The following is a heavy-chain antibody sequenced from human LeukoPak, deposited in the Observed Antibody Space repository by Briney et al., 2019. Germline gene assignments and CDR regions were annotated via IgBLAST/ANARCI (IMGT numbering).Heavy chain of an antibody. Sequence: SETLSLTCTVSGGSISSSSYYWGWIRQPPGKGLEWIGSIYYSGSTYYNPSLKSRVTISVDTSKNQFSLELSSVTAADTAVYYCARLSYSSGWYYFDYWGQGTLVTVSS. J-gene: IGHJ4*02. V-gene: IGHV4-39*01. CDR2: IYYSGST. D-gene: IGHD6-19*01. CDR1: GGSISSSSYY. CDR3: ARLSYSSGWYYFDY.